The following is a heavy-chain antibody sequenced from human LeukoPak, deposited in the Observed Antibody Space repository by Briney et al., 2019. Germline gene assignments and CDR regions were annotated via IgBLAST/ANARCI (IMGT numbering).Heavy chain of an antibody. V-gene: IGHV4-59*05. CDR3: ARLWVEGYDSSGYYFDY. CDR2: IYYSGST. D-gene: IGHD3-22*01. J-gene: IGHJ4*02. Sequence: SETPSLTCTVSGGSINSYYWSWIRQPPGKGLEWIGSIYYSGSTYYNPSLKSRVTISVDTSMNQFSLKLSSVTAADTAVYYCARLWVEGYDSSGYYFDYWGQGTLVTVSS. CDR1: GGSINSYY.